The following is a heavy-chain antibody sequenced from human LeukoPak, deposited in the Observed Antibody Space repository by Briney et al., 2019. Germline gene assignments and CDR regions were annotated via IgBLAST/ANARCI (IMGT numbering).Heavy chain of an antibody. Sequence: KPSETLSLTCAVYGGSFSGYYWSWIRQPPGKGLEWIGEINHSGSTNYNPSLKSRVTISVDTSKNQFSLKLSSVTAADTAVYYCARRGRGETRLLWFGRSASWFDPWGQGTLVTVSS. CDR1: GGSFSGYY. CDR2: INHSGST. D-gene: IGHD3-10*01. CDR3: ARRGRGETRLLWFGRSASWFDP. V-gene: IGHV4-34*01. J-gene: IGHJ5*02.